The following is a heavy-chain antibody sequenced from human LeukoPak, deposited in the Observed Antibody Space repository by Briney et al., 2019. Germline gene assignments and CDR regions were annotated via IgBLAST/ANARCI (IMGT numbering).Heavy chain of an antibody. CDR1: GYTFTSYD. J-gene: IGHJ4*02. D-gene: IGHD6-13*01. Sequence: ASVKVSCKASGYTFTSYDINWVRQATGQGLEWLGWMNPNSGNTGYAQKFQGRVTMTRNTSISKAYMELSSLRSGDTAVYYCASRRVGSSSPRSFDYWGQGTLVTVSS. V-gene: IGHV1-8*01. CDR2: MNPNSGNT. CDR3: ASRRVGSSSPRSFDY.